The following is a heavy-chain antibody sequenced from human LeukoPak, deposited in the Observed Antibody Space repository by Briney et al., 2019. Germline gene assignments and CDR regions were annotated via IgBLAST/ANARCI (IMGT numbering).Heavy chain of an antibody. CDR1: GFTFSRFW. Sequence: PGGSLRLSCAASGFTFSRFWMHWVRQVPGKGLVWVSRISGDGSSTNYADSVKGRFTISRDIAKNTLYLQMNSLRAEDTGVYYCAKDHYWSIDYWGRGTLVTVSS. J-gene: IGHJ4*02. D-gene: IGHD3-3*01. V-gene: IGHV3-74*01. CDR3: AKDHYWSIDY. CDR2: ISGDGSST.